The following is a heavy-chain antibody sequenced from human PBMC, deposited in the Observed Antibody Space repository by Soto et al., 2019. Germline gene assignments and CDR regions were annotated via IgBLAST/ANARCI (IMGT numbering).Heavy chain of an antibody. CDR2: IIPIFGTA. Sequence: QVQLVQSGAEVKKPGSSVKVSCKASGGTFSSYAISWVRQAPGQGLEWMGGIIPIFGTANYAQKFQGRVTINADESTSTAYMGLSSMRSEETAVYYCARAEEVTPRGGYYYGMDVWGQGTTVTVSS. D-gene: IGHD3-10*01. J-gene: IGHJ6*02. V-gene: IGHV1-69*01. CDR3: ARAEEVTPRGGYYYGMDV. CDR1: GGTFSSYA.